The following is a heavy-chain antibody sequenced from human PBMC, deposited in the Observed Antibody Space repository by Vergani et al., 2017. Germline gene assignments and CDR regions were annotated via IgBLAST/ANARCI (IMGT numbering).Heavy chain of an antibody. Sequence: QVQLVESGGNVVQSGTSLRLSCAASGFSFGSYGMHWVRQSPGKGLEWVAVISNDGGNKCYADSVKGRFTISRDIAKNTLYLQVRSLRLEDTGVYHCVRDRGLCAGGRCYTEAWDYWGQGTPVTVSS. CDR2: ISNDGGNK. CDR1: GFSFGSYG. V-gene: IGHV3-30*03. D-gene: IGHD2-2*02. CDR3: VRDRGLCAGGRCYTEAWDY. J-gene: IGHJ4*02.